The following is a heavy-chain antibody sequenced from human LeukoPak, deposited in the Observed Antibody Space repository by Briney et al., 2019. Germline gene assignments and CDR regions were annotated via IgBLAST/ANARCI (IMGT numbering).Heavy chain of an antibody. V-gene: IGHV3-7*03. CDR1: GFTFSDYY. Sequence: QPGGSLRLSCAASGFTFSDYYMTWVRQAPGKGLEWVANIKHDGSEKNYVESLKGRFTISRDNAKKSLYLQMNSLRAEDTALYYCARAGYSLAFDIWGQGTMVTVSS. CDR3: ARAGYSLAFDI. CDR2: IKHDGSEK. D-gene: IGHD5-18*01. J-gene: IGHJ3*02.